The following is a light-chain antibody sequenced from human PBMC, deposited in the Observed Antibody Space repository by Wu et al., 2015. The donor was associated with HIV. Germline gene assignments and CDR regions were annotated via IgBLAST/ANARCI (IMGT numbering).Light chain of an antibody. Sequence: EIVLTQSPGTLSLSPGERATLSCRASQSITSNYLAWYQQKPGQAPRLLIYGASNRATGIPARFSGSGSGTDFTLTICSLEPEDFAVYYCQQRSNWAITFGQGTRLEIK. J-gene: IGKJ5*01. CDR1: QSITSNY. V-gene: IGKV3D-20*02. CDR2: GAS. CDR3: QQRSNWAIT.